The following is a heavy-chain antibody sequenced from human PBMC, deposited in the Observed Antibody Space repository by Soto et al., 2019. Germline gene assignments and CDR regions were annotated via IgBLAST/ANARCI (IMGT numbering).Heavy chain of an antibody. Sequence: SETLSLTCAVYGGSFSGYYWSWIRQPPGKGLEWIGEINHSGSTNYNPSLKSRVTISVDTSKNQFSLKLSSVTAADTAVYYCARATYIVLVPAARGWFDPWGQGTLVTVSS. D-gene: IGHD2-2*01. V-gene: IGHV4-34*09. J-gene: IGHJ5*02. CDR2: INHSGST. CDR1: GGSFSGYY. CDR3: ARATYIVLVPAARGWFDP.